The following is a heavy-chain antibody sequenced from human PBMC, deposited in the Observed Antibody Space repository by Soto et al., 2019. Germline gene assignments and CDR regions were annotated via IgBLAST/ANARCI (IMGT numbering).Heavy chain of an antibody. CDR3: VQGSSGTRGEDS. CDR1: GITFINHS. D-gene: IGHD1-1*01. CDR2: VSEIVDVT. Sequence: XVCLSLSFVASGITFINHSMTWVRQAPGKGLEWVSSVSEIVDVTYYADSVKGRFTISRDNSKNTLYLQLTNLKVEDTAVYYCVQGSSGTRGEDSWGPGALVTVSS. V-gene: IGHV3-23*01. J-gene: IGHJ5*01.